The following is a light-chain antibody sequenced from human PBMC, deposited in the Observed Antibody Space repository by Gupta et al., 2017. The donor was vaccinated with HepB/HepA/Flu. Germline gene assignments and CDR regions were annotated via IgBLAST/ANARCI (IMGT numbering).Light chain of an antibody. Sequence: AIRMTPSPSSFSASTGDRVTITCRASQGISSYLAWYQQKPGKAPKLLIYAASTLQSGVPSRFSGSGSGTDFTLTISCLQSEDFATYYCQQYYSYPRATFGPGTKVDIK. CDR1: QGISSY. J-gene: IGKJ3*01. V-gene: IGKV1-8*01. CDR3: QQYYSYPRAT. CDR2: AAS.